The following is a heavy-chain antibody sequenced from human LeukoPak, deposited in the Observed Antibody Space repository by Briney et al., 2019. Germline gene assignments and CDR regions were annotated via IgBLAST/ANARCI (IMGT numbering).Heavy chain of an antibody. CDR1: GCTFTSYY. CDR2: INPSGGST. J-gene: IGHJ3*02. CDR3: ARGSRDGYTVDAFDI. V-gene: IGHV1-46*01. Sequence: ASVKVSCKASGCTFTSYYMHWVRQAPGQGLEWMGIINPSGGSTSYAQKFQGRVTMTRDTSTSTVYMELSSLRSEDTAVYYCARGSRDGYTVDAFDIWGQGTMVTVSS. D-gene: IGHD5-24*01.